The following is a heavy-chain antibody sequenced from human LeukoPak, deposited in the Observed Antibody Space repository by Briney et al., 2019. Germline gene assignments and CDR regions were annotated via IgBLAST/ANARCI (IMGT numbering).Heavy chain of an antibody. V-gene: IGHV3-30*03. CDR3: TIGIVGAMSDYFDY. D-gene: IGHD1-26*01. J-gene: IGHJ4*02. Sequence: GGSLRLSCAASGFIFSNYGMHWVRQAPGKGLEWVTVISYDGSNKYYADSVKGRFTISRDNSKNTLYLQMNSLKTEDTAVYYCTIGIVGAMSDYFDYWGQGTLVTVSS. CDR1: GFIFSNYG. CDR2: ISYDGSNK.